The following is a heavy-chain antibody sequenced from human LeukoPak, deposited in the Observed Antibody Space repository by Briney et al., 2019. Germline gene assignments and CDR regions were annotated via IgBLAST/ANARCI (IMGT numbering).Heavy chain of an antibody. D-gene: IGHD6-19*01. V-gene: IGHV3-48*04. CDR2: ITGSGDTL. CDR3: ARARYTSGWETLDY. J-gene: IGHJ4*02. CDR1: GFTFTTYS. Sequence: PGGSLRLSCAASGFTFTTYSMNWVRQAPGKGLEWVSYITGSGDTLYYADSVKGRFTISRDNAKNSLYLQMNSLRAEDTAVYYCARARYTSGWETLDYWGQGTLVTVSS.